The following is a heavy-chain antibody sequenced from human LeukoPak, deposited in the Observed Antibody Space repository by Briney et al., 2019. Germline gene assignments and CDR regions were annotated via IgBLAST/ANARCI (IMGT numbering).Heavy chain of an antibody. Sequence: SETLSLTCAVSGGSITSGVYSWSWVRQPAGKGLEWIGRIYTSGSTDYNPSLKSRVTMSVDTSKNQFSLKVSSVTAADTAVYYCARGPPPDFDYWGQGTPVTVSS. CDR2: IYTSGST. V-gene: IGHV4-61*02. J-gene: IGHJ4*02. CDR3: ARGPPPDFDY. CDR1: GGSITSGVYS.